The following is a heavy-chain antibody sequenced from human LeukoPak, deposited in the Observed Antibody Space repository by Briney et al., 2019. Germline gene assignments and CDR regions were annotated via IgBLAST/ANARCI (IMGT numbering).Heavy chain of an antibody. D-gene: IGHD2-21*01. CDR2: ISSSSSTI. Sequence: PGGSLRLSCAASGFTFSSYDINCGRRAPGKGLEWVSYISSSSSTIYYADSVKGRFTISRDNAKNSLYLQMNSLRDEDTAVYFCARGLTAIGAFDIWGQGTMVTVSS. J-gene: IGHJ3*02. CDR1: GFTFSSYD. CDR3: ARGLTAIGAFDI. V-gene: IGHV3-48*02.